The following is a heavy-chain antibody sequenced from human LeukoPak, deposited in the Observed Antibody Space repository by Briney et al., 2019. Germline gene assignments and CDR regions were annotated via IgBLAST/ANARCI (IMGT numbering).Heavy chain of an antibody. CDR1: GITLNNYG. CDR3: AKSDWFDP. J-gene: IGHJ5*02. Sequence: PGGSLRLSCAVSGITLNNYGMGWVRQAPGKGLEWVSRSKYDGSTAMYAESVKGRFTISRDNARGTLYLQMNSLRVDDTAVYYCAKSDWFDPCGRGILVTVSS. V-gene: IGHV3-74*03. CDR2: SKYDGSTA.